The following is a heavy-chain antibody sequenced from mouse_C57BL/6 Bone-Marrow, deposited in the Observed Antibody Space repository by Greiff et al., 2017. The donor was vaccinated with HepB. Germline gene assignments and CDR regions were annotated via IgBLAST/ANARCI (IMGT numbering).Heavy chain of an antibody. D-gene: IGHD4-1*01. CDR2: ISYDGSN. J-gene: IGHJ3*01. CDR3: ARDDWDGFAY. Sequence: EVKLMESGPGLVKPSQSLSLTCSVTGYSITSGYYWNWIRQFPGNKLEWMGYISYDGSNNYNPSLKNRISITRDTSKNQFFLKLNSVTTEDTATYYCARDDWDGFAYWGQGTLVTVSA. CDR1: GYSITSGYY. V-gene: IGHV3-6*01.